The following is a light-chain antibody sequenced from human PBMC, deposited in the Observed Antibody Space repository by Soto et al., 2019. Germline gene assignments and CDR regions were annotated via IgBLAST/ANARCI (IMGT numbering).Light chain of an antibody. J-gene: IGKJ1*01. CDR3: QQYNSYSWT. CDR2: DAS. Sequence: DIQMTQSPSTLSASVGDRVTITCRASQSISSWLAWYQQKPGKAPKLLIYDASSLESGVPSRFSGSGSGTEFTLNISSLQPDDFATDYCQQYNSYSWTFGKGTKVEIK. V-gene: IGKV1-5*01. CDR1: QSISSW.